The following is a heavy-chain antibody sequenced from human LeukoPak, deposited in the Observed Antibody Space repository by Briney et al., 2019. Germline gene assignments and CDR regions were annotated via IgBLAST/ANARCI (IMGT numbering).Heavy chain of an antibody. J-gene: IGHJ5*02. CDR2: TYYSGST. CDR1: GCSISSYY. CDR3: ARHILTGYYRWIWFDP. D-gene: IGHD3-9*01. V-gene: IGHV4-59*08. Sequence: SETLSLTCTVSGCSISSYYWSWIRQPPGKGLEWIGYTYYSGSTNYNPSLKSRVTISVDTPKNQFSLKQSSVTAADTAVYYCARHILTGYYRWIWFDPWGQGTLVTVSS.